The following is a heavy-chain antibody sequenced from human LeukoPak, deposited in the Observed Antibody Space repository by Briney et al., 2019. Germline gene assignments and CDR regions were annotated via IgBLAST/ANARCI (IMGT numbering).Heavy chain of an antibody. J-gene: IGHJ5*01. V-gene: IGHV3-30*18. D-gene: IGHD3-10*01. CDR2: ISYDGSNE. CDR1: GFTFSSYG. Sequence: GGSLRLSCAASGFTFSSYGMRWVRQAPGKGLEWVAVISYDGSNEFYADSVKGRFTISRDNSKNTLYLQMNSLRAEDTALYYCAKDRRFGGDWFPFDSWGQGTLVIVSS. CDR3: AKDRRFGGDWFPFDS.